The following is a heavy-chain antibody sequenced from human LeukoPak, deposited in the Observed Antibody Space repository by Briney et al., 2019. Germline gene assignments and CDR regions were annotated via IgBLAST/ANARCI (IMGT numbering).Heavy chain of an antibody. CDR2: INPNSGGT. Sequence: GASVKVSCKASGYTFTGYYMHWVRQAPGQGLEWMGWINPNSGGTNYAQKFQGRVTMTRDTSISTAYMELSRLRSDDTAVYYCARARHPQRYIAVAGESLDYWGQGTLVTVSS. CDR3: ARARHPQRYIAVAGESLDY. V-gene: IGHV1-2*02. CDR1: GYTFTGYY. J-gene: IGHJ4*02. D-gene: IGHD6-19*01.